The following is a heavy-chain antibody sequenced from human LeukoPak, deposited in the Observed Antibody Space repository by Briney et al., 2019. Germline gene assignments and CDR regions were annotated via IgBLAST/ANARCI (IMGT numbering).Heavy chain of an antibody. CDR3: ARARPTDYYDCSGSAPLDY. Sequence: WASVKVSCKASGYTFTGYYMHWVRQAPGQGLEWMGWINPNSGGTNYAQKFQGRVTMTRDTSISTAYMELSRLRSDDTAVYYCARARPTDYYDCSGSAPLDYWGQGTLVTVSS. V-gene: IGHV1-2*02. D-gene: IGHD3-22*01. CDR2: INPNSGGT. J-gene: IGHJ4*02. CDR1: GYTFTGYY.